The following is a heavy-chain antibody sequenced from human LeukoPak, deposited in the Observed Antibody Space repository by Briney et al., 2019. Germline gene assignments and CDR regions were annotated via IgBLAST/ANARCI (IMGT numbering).Heavy chain of an antibody. CDR1: GGTFSSYA. V-gene: IGHV1-69*13. J-gene: IGHJ4*02. D-gene: IGHD3-10*01. CDR2: IIPIFGTA. Sequence: GASVKVSCKASGGTFSSYAISWVRQAPGQGLEWMGGIIPIFGTANYAQKFQGRVTITADESTSTAYMGLSSLRSEDTAVYYCARGGADYYGSGSYVYWGQGTLVTVSS. CDR3: ARGGADYYGSGSYVY.